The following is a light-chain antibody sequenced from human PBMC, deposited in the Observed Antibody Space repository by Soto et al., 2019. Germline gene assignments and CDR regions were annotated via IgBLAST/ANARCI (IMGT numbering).Light chain of an antibody. CDR3: SSYTTISTVV. CDR2: DVS. V-gene: IGLV2-14*03. J-gene: IGLJ2*01. CDR1: SSDIGGYNY. Sequence: QSALTQPASVSGSPGQSITISCTGTSSDIGGYNYVSWYQQHPGKAPQLMIYDVSNRPSGLSNRFSGSNSGNTASLTISGLQAEDAADYYCSSYTTISTVVFGGGTKLTVL.